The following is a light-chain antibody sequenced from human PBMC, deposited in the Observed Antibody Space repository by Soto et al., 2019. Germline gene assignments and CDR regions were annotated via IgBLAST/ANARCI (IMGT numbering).Light chain of an antibody. V-gene: IGKV3-15*01. J-gene: IGKJ4*01. Sequence: EILMTQSPATLSVSPGERATLSCRASQSVDSNLAWYQQKPGQAPRLLIYGASTRATGISARFSGSGSGTEFTLTISSLQSEDFGVYYCQKYNSAPLTFGGGTKVEIK. CDR2: GAS. CDR3: QKYNSAPLT. CDR1: QSVDSN.